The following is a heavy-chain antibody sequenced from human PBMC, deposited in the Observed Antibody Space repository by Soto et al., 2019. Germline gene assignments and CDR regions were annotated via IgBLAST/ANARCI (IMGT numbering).Heavy chain of an antibody. Sequence: QVQLVQSGAEVKKPGSSVKVSCKASGGTFSSYAISWVRQAPGQWLEWIGGIIPMFGTPNYAQQFQGRVTVTADESTSTAYMELSRLRSEDTAIYYCASPYCSSSSCYQSILDYYSYGVDVWGQGTTVTVSS. J-gene: IGHJ6*02. CDR3: ASPYCSSSSCYQSILDYYSYGVDV. V-gene: IGHV1-69*01. D-gene: IGHD2-2*01. CDR1: GGTFSSYA. CDR2: IIPMFGTP.